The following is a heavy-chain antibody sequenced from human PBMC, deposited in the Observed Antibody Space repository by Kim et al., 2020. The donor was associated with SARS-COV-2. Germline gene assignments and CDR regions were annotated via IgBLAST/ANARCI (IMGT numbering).Heavy chain of an antibody. J-gene: IGHJ6*03. CDR3: ARGPRSFTVTTPYMDV. CDR1: GGSISSGGYS. V-gene: IGHV4-30-2*01. D-gene: IGHD4-17*01. Sequence: SETLSLTCAVSGGSISSGGYSWSWIRQPPGKGLEWIGYIYHSGSTYYNPSLKSRVTISVDRSKNQFSLKLSSVTAADTAVYYCARGPRSFTVTTPYMDVWGKGTTVTVSS. CDR2: IYHSGST.